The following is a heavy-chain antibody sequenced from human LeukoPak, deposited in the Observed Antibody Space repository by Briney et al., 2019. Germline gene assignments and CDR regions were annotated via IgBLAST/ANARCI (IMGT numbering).Heavy chain of an antibody. V-gene: IGHV1-2*02. CDR3: ARDTGFPFFDF. CDR2: INPNSGGT. Sequence: GASVKVSCKASGYTFTSYYMHWVRQAPGQGLEWMGWINPNSGGTNYAQKFQGRVTMTRDTSITTAYMELNRLTSDDTAVYYCARDTGFPFFDFWGHGALVTVSS. CDR1: GYTFTSYY. J-gene: IGHJ4*01.